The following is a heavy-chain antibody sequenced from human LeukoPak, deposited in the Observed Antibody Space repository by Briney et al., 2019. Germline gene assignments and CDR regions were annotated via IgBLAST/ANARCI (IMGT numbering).Heavy chain of an antibody. CDR2: ISCDGSNK. CDR1: GFTFRNYG. D-gene: IGHD2-15*01. V-gene: IGHV3-30*18. CDR3: ANGGYYSLDS. Sequence: AGGSLRLSCAASGFTFRNYGMHWVRQAPGKGLEWVAVISCDGSNKYYADSVKGRFTISRDNSKRTLFLQTDSLRGEDTAVYYCANGGYYSLDSWGQGTLVTVSS. J-gene: IGHJ4*02.